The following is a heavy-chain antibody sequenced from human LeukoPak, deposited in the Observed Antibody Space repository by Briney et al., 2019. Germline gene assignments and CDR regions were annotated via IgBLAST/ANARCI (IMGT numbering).Heavy chain of an antibody. CDR1: GGTFSSYA. J-gene: IGHJ3*02. V-gene: IGHV1-69*01. CDR2: IIPIFGTA. D-gene: IGHD4-17*01. Sequence: SVKVSCKASGGTFSSYAISWVRQAPGQGLEWMAGIIPIFGTANYAQKFQGRVTITADESTSTAYMELSSLRSEDTAVYYCAREEAGDDYGDYPTGGAFDIWGQGTMVTVSS. CDR3: AREEAGDDYGDYPTGGAFDI.